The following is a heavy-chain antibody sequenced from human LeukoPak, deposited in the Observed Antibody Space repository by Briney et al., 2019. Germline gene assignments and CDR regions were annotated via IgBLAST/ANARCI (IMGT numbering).Heavy chain of an antibody. V-gene: IGHV4-34*01. D-gene: IGHD3-22*01. CDR1: GGSFSGYY. Sequence: SETLSLTCAVYGGSFSGYYWSWIRQPPGKGLEWIGEINHSGSTNYNPSLKSRVTISVDTSKNQFSLKLSSVTAADTAVYYCARGATMIVVVTTPESVDWFDPWGQGTLVTVSS. J-gene: IGHJ5*02. CDR2: INHSGST. CDR3: ARGATMIVVVTTPESVDWFDP.